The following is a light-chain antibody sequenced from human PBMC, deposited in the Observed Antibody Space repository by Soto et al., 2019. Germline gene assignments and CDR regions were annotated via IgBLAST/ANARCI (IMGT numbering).Light chain of an antibody. V-gene: IGKV3-11*01. CDR2: DAS. CDR1: QTVSSY. Sequence: EIVLTQSPATLSLSPGERATLSCRASQTVSSYLAWYQQKPGQAPRLLIYDASNMATGIPARFSGSGSGTDFTLSISSLEPEDFAVYYCQQRSNWPPTFGQGTLLEI. J-gene: IGKJ5*01. CDR3: QQRSNWPPT.